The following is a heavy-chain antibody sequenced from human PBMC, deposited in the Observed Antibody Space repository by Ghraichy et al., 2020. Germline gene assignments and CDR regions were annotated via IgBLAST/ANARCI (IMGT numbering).Heavy chain of an antibody. CDR3: HYGDPFDAFDI. V-gene: IGHV4-4*02. CDR1: GGSISSSNW. J-gene: IGHJ3*02. Sequence: ESLNISCAVSGGSISSSNWWSWVRQPPGKGLEWIGEIYHSGSTNYNPSLKSRVTISVDKSKNQFSLKLSSVTAADTAVYYCHYGDPFDAFDIWGQGTMVTVSS. CDR2: IYHSGST. D-gene: IGHD4-17*01.